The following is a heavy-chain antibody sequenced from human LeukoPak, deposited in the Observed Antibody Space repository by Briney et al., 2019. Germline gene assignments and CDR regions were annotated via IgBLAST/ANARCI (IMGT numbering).Heavy chain of an antibody. Sequence: GGSLRLSCAASGFTFSSYWMHWVRQAPGKGLVWVSRINTDGSSTSYADSVKGRFTISRDNAKNTLHLQMNSLRAEDTAVYYCARGVVVVAANLNWFDPWGQGTLVTVSS. CDR1: GFTFSSYW. CDR2: INTDGSST. J-gene: IGHJ5*02. V-gene: IGHV3-74*01. D-gene: IGHD2-15*01. CDR3: ARGVVVVAANLNWFDP.